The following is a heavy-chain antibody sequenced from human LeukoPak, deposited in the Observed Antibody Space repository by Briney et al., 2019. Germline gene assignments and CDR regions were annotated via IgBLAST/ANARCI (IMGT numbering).Heavy chain of an antibody. Sequence: GSLRLSCAASGFTVSSNYMSWVRQPPGKGLEWIGSIYYSGSTYYNPSLKSRVTISVDTSKNQFSLKLSSVTAADTAVYYCARVGIAVAGTIWRYYYYYMDVWGKGTTVTVSS. J-gene: IGHJ6*03. D-gene: IGHD6-19*01. CDR2: IYYSGST. CDR3: ARVGIAVAGTIWRYYYYYMDV. CDR1: GFTVSSNY. V-gene: IGHV4-39*07.